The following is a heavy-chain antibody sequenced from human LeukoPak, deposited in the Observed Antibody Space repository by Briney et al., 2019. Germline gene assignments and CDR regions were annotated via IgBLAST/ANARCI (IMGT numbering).Heavy chain of an antibody. Sequence: PGGSLRLSCAASGVTSSSYAMSWGRQAPGKGLQWVSAISGICGDTYSTDSVKGRFTISRDNSKNTLYLQMNSLRVEDTAVYYCASLWGGYWGQGTLVTVST. CDR2: ISGICGDT. CDR3: ASLWGGY. CDR1: GVTSSSYA. D-gene: IGHD3-16*01. J-gene: IGHJ4*02. V-gene: IGHV3-23*01.